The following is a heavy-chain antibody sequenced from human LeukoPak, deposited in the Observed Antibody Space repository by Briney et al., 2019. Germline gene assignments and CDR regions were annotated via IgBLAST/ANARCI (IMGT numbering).Heavy chain of an antibody. D-gene: IGHD6-13*01. CDR1: GGSISSGGYY. Sequence: PSETLSLTCTVSGGSISSGGYYWSWIRQPPGKGLEWIGYIYHSGSTTYNPSLKSRVTISLDTSKNQFSLKLTSVTAADTAVYYCARSGSSSWYWYVWGEGTTVTVSS. J-gene: IGHJ6*04. CDR3: ARSGSSSWYWYV. V-gene: IGHV4-61*08. CDR2: IYHSGST.